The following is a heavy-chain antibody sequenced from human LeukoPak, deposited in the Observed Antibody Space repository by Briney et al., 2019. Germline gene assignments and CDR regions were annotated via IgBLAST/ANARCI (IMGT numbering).Heavy chain of an antibody. CDR1: GGSISSSSYY. CDR3: ARHRYYYRSGSYYGAPYYMDV. V-gene: IGHV4-39*01. J-gene: IGHJ6*03. D-gene: IGHD3-10*01. Sequence: SETLSLTCTVSGGSISSSSYYWGWIRQPPGKGLEWIGSIYYSGSTYYNPSLKSRVTISVDTSKNHFSLKLSSVTAADTTVYYCARHRYYYRSGSYYGAPYYMDVWGKGTTVTISS. CDR2: IYYSGST.